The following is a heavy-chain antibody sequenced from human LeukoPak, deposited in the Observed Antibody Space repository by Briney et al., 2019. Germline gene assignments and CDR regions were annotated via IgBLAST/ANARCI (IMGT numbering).Heavy chain of an antibody. D-gene: IGHD3-10*01. CDR2: ITTTGGST. Sequence: GGSLRLSCAASGFTFSSYAMTWVRQAPGKGLEWVSTITTTGGSTYYADSVTGRFTISRDNSKNTLYLQMNSLRAEDTAVYYCSKSSGFHDYWGQGTLVTVSS. V-gene: IGHV3-23*01. J-gene: IGHJ4*02. CDR1: GFTFSSYA. CDR3: SKSSGFHDY.